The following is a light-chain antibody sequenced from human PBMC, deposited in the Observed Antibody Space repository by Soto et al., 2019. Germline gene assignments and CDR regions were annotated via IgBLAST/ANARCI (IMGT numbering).Light chain of an antibody. CDR2: DAS. CDR3: QQCRDVPLT. V-gene: IGKV1-33*01. CDR1: QDVGTC. Sequence: DIQMTQSPSSLSASVGDRVTITCQASQDVGTCLNWYQQRPGRAPKFLIQDASNLETGVPSRFSGSGSGTHFSFTTTSLQPEDIATYYCQQCRDVPLTFGGGTKVDIK. J-gene: IGKJ4*01.